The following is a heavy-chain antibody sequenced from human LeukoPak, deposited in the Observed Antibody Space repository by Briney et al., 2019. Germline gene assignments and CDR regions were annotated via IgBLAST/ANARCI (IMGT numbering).Heavy chain of an antibody. J-gene: IGHJ6*02. Sequence: GGSLRLSCAASGFTFSSYGMHWVRQAPGKGLEWVAVIWYDGSNKYYADSVKGRFTISRDNSKNTLYLQMNSLRAEDTAVYYCARDIHDFWSGYSYYHYYGMDVWGQGTTVTVSS. V-gene: IGHV3-33*01. D-gene: IGHD3-3*01. CDR1: GFTFSSYG. CDR2: IWYDGSNK. CDR3: ARDIHDFWSGYSYYHYYGMDV.